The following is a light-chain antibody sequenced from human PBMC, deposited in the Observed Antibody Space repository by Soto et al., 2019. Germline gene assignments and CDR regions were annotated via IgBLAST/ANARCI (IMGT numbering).Light chain of an antibody. V-gene: IGKV3-15*01. CDR1: QSVSSN. CDR3: QQYSNWPPII. Sequence: EIVMTQSPATLSVSPGERATLSCRASQSVSSNLAWYQQKPGQAPRLLIYGASTRATGIPARFSGTGSGTEFTLTISSLQSEDFAVYYCQQYSNWPPIIFGQGTRLEIK. CDR2: GAS. J-gene: IGKJ5*01.